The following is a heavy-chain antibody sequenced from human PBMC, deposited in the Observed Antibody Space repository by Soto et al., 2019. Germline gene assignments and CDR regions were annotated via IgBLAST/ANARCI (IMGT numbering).Heavy chain of an antibody. Sequence: ASVKVSCKASGYTFTSYGISWVRQAPGQGLAWMRSISAYNGNTNYAQKLQGRVTMTTDTAMNTAYMELRSMRSDDTAVYYCARGYCSGGSCYPYFAYGGQGTLVTGSS. D-gene: IGHD2-15*01. J-gene: IGHJ4*02. CDR2: ISAYNGNT. CDR3: ARGYCSGGSCYPYFAY. V-gene: IGHV1-18*01. CDR1: GYTFTSYG.